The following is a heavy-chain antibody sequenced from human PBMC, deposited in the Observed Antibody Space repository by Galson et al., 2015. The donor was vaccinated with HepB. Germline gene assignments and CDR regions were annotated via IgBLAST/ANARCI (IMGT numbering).Heavy chain of an antibody. CDR2: ISSSSSYI. V-gene: IGHV3-21*01. CDR3: ARSIAGAGTLTN. Sequence: SLRLSCAASGFTFSGYSMNWVRQAPGKGLEWVSSISSSSSYIYYADSVKGRFTISRDNAKNSLYLEVNSLRAEDTAVFYCARSIAGAGTLTNWGQGTLVTVSS. CDR1: GFTFSGYS. D-gene: IGHD6-13*01. J-gene: IGHJ4*02.